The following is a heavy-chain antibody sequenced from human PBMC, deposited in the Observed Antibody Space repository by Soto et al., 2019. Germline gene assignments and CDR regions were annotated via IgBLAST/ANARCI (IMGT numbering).Heavy chain of an antibody. Sequence: SETRSLTCPVSGGSIRRGIYYWIWIRQHPGKGLEWIGYIHYSGSTYYNPSLKSRLSISVDTSKNQFSLKLSSVTAADTAVYYCAREDRNDYDSSGYCHWGQGALVTVSS. J-gene: IGHJ4*02. CDR2: IHYSGST. V-gene: IGHV4-31*03. CDR1: GGSIRRGIYY. CDR3: AREDRNDYDSSGYCH. D-gene: IGHD3-22*01.